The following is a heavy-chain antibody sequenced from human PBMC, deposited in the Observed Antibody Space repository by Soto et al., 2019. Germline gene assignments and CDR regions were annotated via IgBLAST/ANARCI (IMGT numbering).Heavy chain of an antibody. CDR1: GFTFSSYG. J-gene: IGHJ4*02. V-gene: IGHV3-33*03. CDR3: AKDRVSGRIYSSVY. CDR2: IWYDGSNK. D-gene: IGHD2-15*01. Sequence: GGSLRLSCAASGFTFSSYGMHWVRQAPGKGLEWVAVIWYDGSNKYYADSVKGRFTISRDISKKTVYLQMNSLRVEDTAIYYCAKDRVSGRIYSSVYWGRGVLVTVSS.